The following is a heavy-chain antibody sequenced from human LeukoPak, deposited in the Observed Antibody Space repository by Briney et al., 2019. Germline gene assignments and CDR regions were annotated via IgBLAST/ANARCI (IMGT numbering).Heavy chain of an antibody. CDR2: IYHSGST. Sequence: SETLSLTCTVSGYSISSGYYWGWIRQPPGKGLEWIGSIYHSGSTYYNPSLKSRVTISVDTSKNQFSLKLSSVTAADTAVYYCARGRSEQWLVHGYYYYYMDVWGKGTTVTVSS. V-gene: IGHV4-38-2*02. CDR1: GYSISSGYY. CDR3: ARGRSEQWLVHGYYYYYMDV. J-gene: IGHJ6*03. D-gene: IGHD6-19*01.